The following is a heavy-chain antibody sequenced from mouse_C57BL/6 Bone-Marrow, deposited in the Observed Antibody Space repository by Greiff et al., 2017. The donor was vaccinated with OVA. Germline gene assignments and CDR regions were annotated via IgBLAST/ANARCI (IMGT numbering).Heavy chain of an antibody. Sequence: EVKLVESGGDLVKPGGSLKLSCAASGFTFSSYGMSWVRQTPDTRLEWVATISSGGSYTYYPDSVKGRFTISRDNAKNTLYLQMSSLKSEDTAMYYCARPEGFAYWGQGTLVTVSA. CDR1: GFTFSSYG. CDR3: ARPEGFAY. CDR2: ISSGGSYT. J-gene: IGHJ3*01. V-gene: IGHV5-6*02.